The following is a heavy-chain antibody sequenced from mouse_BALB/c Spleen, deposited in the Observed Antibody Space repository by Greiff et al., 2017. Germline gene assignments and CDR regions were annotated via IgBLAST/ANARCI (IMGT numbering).Heavy chain of an antibody. CDR1: GFTFSSYA. V-gene: IGHV5-9-4*01. CDR2: ISSGGSYT. J-gene: IGHJ3*01. Sequence: EVQLVESGGGLVKPGGSLKLSCAASGFTFSSYAMSWVRQSPEKRLEWVAEISSGGSYTYYPDTVTGRSTISRDNATNTLYLELSSLRSEDTAMYYCAREMERGGMAYWGQGTLVTVSA. CDR3: AREMERGGMAY.